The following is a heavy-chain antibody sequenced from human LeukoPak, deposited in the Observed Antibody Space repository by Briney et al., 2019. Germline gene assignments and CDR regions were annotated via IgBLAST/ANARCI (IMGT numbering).Heavy chain of an antibody. Sequence: GASVKVSCKASGYTFTSYDINWVRQATGQGLEWMGWMNPNSGNTGYAQKFQGRVTITRNTSISTAYMELSSLRSEDTAVYYCARGRRDTYYDFWTFRIGGSDAFDIWGQGTMVTVSS. V-gene: IGHV1-8*03. CDR1: GYTFTSYD. J-gene: IGHJ3*02. CDR2: MNPNSGNT. CDR3: ARGRRDTYYDFWTFRIGGSDAFDI. D-gene: IGHD3-3*01.